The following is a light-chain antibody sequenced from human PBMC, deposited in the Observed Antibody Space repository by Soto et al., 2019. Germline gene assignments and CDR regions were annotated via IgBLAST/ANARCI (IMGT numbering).Light chain of an antibody. CDR2: EGS. J-gene: IGLJ2*01. V-gene: IGLV2-23*01. CDR1: SSDVGTYNL. CDR3: CSYAGSSTLV. Sequence: QSALTQPASVSGSPGQSITISCTGTSSDVGTYNLVSWHQQHPGKAPKLMIYEGSKRPSGLSNRFSGSKSGNTASLTISGLQAEDEADYYCCSYAGSSTLVFGGGTQLTVL.